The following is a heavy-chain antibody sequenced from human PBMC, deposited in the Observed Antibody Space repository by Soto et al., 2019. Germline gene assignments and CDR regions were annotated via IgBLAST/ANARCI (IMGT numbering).Heavy chain of an antibody. CDR1: GFTFSSYA. CDR3: AGEQILRFLEWSTNSNAFDI. CDR2: ISYDGSNK. J-gene: IGHJ3*02. D-gene: IGHD3-3*01. Sequence: GGSLRLSCAASGFTFSSYAMHWVRQAPGKGLEWVAVISYDGSNKYYADSVKGRFPISRENSKNTRYLQMNSLRAEDTAWYYFAGEQILRFLEWSTNSNAFDIWGQGTMVTVSS. V-gene: IGHV3-30-3*01.